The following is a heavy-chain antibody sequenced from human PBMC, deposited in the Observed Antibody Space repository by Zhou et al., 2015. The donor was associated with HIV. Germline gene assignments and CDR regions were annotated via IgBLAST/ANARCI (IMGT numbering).Heavy chain of an antibody. CDR1: GGTFSSYA. V-gene: IGHV1-69*01. D-gene: IGHD6-19*01. Sequence: QVQLVQSGAEVKKPGSSVKVSCKASGGTFSSYAISWVRQAPGQGLEWMGGIIPIFGTANYAQKFQGRVTITADESTSTAYMELSSLRSEDTAVYYCARERGPVEAVAAPSAFDIWGQGTMVTVSS. CDR3: ARERGPVEAVAAPSAFDI. CDR2: IIPIFGTA. J-gene: IGHJ3*02.